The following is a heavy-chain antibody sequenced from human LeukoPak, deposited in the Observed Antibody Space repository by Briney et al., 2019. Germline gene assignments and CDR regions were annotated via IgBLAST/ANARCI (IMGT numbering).Heavy chain of an antibody. CDR1: GFTVSSNY. CDR2: IYSGGST. CDR3: ARDSVGLYYFNY. V-gene: IGHV3-53*01. J-gene: IGHJ4*02. D-gene: IGHD1-26*01. Sequence: GGSLRLSCAASGFTVSSNYMSWVRQAPGKGLEWVSAIYSGGSTYYADSVKGRFTISRDNSKNTLYLQMNSLRAEDTAVYYCARDSVGLYYFNYWGQGTLVTVSS.